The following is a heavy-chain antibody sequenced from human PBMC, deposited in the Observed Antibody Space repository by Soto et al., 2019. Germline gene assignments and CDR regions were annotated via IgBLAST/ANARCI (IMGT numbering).Heavy chain of an antibody. CDR3: ATSSSLFYSYLTY. CDR2: INHSGST. CDR1: NGSLSGYY. Sequence: SETLSLTCAVYNGSLSGYYWSWIRQAPGKGLEWIGEINHSGSTHYNPSLKSRVSISADTSKMQFSLTLTSVTAADAAVYYCATSSSLFYSYLTYWGQGTLVTASS. J-gene: IGHJ4*02. V-gene: IGHV4-34*01. D-gene: IGHD6-13*01.